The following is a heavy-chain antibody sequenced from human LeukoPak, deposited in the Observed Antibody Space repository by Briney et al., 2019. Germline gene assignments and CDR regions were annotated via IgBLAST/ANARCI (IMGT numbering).Heavy chain of an antibody. D-gene: IGHD3-10*01. V-gene: IGHV3-48*02. CDR3: AAAGDY. J-gene: IGHJ4*02. CDR1: GFTFGSYT. CDR2: ISSTSTT. Sequence: GGSLRLSCAVSGFTFGSYTMNWVRQAPGKGLEWVSHISSTSTTYYADSVKGRFTTSRDNAKNLLYLQMNSLRDEDTAIYYCAAAGDYWGQGTLVTVSS.